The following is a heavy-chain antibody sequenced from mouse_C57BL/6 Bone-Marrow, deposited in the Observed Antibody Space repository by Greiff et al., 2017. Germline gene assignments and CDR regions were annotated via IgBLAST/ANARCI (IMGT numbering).Heavy chain of an antibody. CDR3: TTPPTPYYYGRSPGCFDV. CDR2: IDPEDGDT. Sequence: EVQLQHSGAELVRPGASVKLSCTASGFNIKDYYMHWVKQRPEQGLEWIGRIDPEDGDTEYAPKFQGKATMTADPSSNTAYLQRSSLTSEDTAVYYCTTPPTPYYYGRSPGCFDVWGTGTTVTVSS. D-gene: IGHD1-1*01. J-gene: IGHJ1*03. CDR1: GFNIKDYY. V-gene: IGHV14-1*01.